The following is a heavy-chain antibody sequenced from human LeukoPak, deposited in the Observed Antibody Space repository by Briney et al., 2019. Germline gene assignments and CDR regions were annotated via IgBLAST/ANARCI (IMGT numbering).Heavy chain of an antibody. CDR3: AREAYHRPNYFDY. Sequence: SVKVSCKASGGTFSSYAISWVRQAPGQGLEWMGGIIPIFGTANYAQKFQGRVTITADESTSTAYMELSSLRSEDTAVYYCAREAYHRPNYFDYWGQGILVTVSS. J-gene: IGHJ4*02. CDR1: GGTFSSYA. V-gene: IGHV1-69*13. CDR2: IIPIFGTA.